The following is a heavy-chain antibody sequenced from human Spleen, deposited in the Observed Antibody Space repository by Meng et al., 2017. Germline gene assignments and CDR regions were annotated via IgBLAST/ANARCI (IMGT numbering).Heavy chain of an antibody. CDR1: GDAINSMNYY. D-gene: IGHD3-16*01. J-gene: IGHJ5*02. CDR3: ARDLWELRYKAPFDP. Sequence: SETLSLTCTVSGDAINSMNYYWNWIRQPPGGGLEWIGSVYYSGSSYYNPTLKSRVTLSVDTSKNQFSLKLSSMTAADTAVYYCARDLWELRYKAPFDPWGQGILVTVSS. CDR2: VYYSGSS. V-gene: IGHV4-39*07.